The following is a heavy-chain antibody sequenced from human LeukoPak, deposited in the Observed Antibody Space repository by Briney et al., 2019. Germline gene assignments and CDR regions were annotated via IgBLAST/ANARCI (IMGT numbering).Heavy chain of an antibody. J-gene: IGHJ5*02. CDR2: IYTSGST. V-gene: IGHV4-4*07. CDR3: ARGLLWFGELGNWFDP. D-gene: IGHD3-10*01. Sequence: NPSETLSLTCTVSGGSISSYYWSWIRQPAGKGLEWIGRIYTSGSTNYNPSLKSRVTMSVDTSKNQFSLKLSPVTAADTAVYYCARGLLWFGELGNWFDPWGQGTLVTVSS. CDR1: GGSISSYY.